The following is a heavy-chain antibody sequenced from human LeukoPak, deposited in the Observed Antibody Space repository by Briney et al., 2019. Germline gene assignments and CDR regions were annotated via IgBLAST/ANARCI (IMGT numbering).Heavy chain of an antibody. Sequence: GGSLRLSCAASGFTFSSYWMHWVRQAPGKGLVWVSRINSDGSSTSYADSVKGRFTISRDNAKNTLYLQMNSLRAEDTAVYYCAANSGSLGYYFDYWGQGTLVTVSS. V-gene: IGHV3-74*01. D-gene: IGHD1-26*01. J-gene: IGHJ4*02. CDR2: INSDGSST. CDR1: GFTFSSYW. CDR3: AANSGSLGYYFDY.